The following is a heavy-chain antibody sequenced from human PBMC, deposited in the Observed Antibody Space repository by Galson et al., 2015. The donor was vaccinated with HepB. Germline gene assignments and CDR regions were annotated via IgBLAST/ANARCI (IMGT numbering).Heavy chain of an antibody. J-gene: IGHJ4*02. D-gene: IGHD1-26*01. V-gene: IGHV3-23*01. CDR2: ISGSGGST. CDR1: GFTFSSYA. Sequence: SLRLSCAASGFTFSSYAMSWVRQAPGKGLEWVSAISGSGGSTYYADSVKGRFTISRDNSKNTLYLQMSSLRAEDTAVYYCAKANAGELLRLYFDYWGQGTLVTVSS. CDR3: AKANAGELLRLYFDY.